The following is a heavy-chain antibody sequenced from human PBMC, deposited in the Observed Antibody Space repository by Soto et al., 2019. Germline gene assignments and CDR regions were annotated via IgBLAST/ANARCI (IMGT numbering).Heavy chain of an antibody. V-gene: IGHV1-18*01. CDR1: GYTFTSYG. Sequence: ASVKVSCKASGYTFTSYGISWVRQAPGQGLEWMGWISAYNGNTNYAQKLQGRVTMTTDTSTSTAYMELRSLRSDDTAVYYCARDFGRVYKPPQAFDYCGQGTLVTVSS. D-gene: IGHD3-10*01. J-gene: IGHJ4*02. CDR2: ISAYNGNT. CDR3: ARDFGRVYKPPQAFDY.